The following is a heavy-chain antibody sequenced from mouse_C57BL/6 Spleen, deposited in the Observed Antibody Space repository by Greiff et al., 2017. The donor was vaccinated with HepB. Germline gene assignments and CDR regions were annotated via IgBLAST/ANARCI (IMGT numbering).Heavy chain of an antibody. CDR1: GFTFSSYT. CDR3: ARRGIYPFDY. CDR2: ISGGGGNT. D-gene: IGHD2-1*01. J-gene: IGHJ2*01. Sequence: EVQGVESGGGLVKPGGSLKLSCAASGFTFSSYTMSWVRQTPEKRLEWVATISGGGGNTYYPDSVKGRFTISRDNAKNTLYLQMSSLRSEDTALYYCARRGIYPFDYWGQGTTLTVSS. V-gene: IGHV5-9*01.